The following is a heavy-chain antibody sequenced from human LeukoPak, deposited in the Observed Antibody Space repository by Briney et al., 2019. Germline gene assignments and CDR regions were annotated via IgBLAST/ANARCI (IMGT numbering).Heavy chain of an antibody. Sequence: GGSLRLSCAASGFTFSSYAMSWVRQASGKGLEWVSAISGSGGSTYYADSVKGRFTISRDNSKNTLYLQMNSLRAEDTAVYYCAKAGYDFWSGYFTAYWFDPWGQGTLVTVSS. CDR3: AKAGYDFWSGYFTAYWFDP. J-gene: IGHJ5*02. CDR2: ISGSGGST. CDR1: GFTFSSYA. V-gene: IGHV3-23*01. D-gene: IGHD3-3*01.